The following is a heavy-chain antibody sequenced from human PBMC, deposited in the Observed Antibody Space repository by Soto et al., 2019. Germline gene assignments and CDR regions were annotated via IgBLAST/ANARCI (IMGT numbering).Heavy chain of an antibody. J-gene: IGHJ4*02. V-gene: IGHV3-30-3*01. CDR3: ARDGLLGYFDY. CDR1: GFTFSSYA. CDR2: ISYDGSNK. D-gene: IGHD3-16*01. Sequence: QVQLVESGGGVVQPGRSLRLSCAASGFTFSSYAMHWVRQAPGKGLEWVAVISYDGSNKYYADSVKGRFTISRDNSKNTLYLQMNSLGAEDTAVYYCARDGLLGYFDYWGQGTLVTVSS.